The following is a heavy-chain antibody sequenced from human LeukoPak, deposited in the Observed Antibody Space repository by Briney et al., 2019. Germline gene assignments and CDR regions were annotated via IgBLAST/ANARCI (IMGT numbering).Heavy chain of an antibody. V-gene: IGHV4-59*12. CDR1: GGSISSYY. D-gene: IGHD6-19*01. CDR3: ARSGRRAVAAAGYYYYYYMDV. J-gene: IGHJ6*03. CDR2: IYYSGST. Sequence: PSETLSLTCTASGGSISSYYWSWLRQPPGKGLEWFGYIYYSGSTNYNPSLKSRVTISVDTSKNQFSLKLSSVTAADTAVYYCARSGRRAVAAAGYYYYYYMDVWGKGTTVTVSS.